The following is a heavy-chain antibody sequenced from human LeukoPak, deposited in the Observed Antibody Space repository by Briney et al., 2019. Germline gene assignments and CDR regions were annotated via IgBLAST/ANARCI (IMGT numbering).Heavy chain of an antibody. J-gene: IGHJ3*02. V-gene: IGHV3-30-3*01. CDR1: GFTFSSYA. Sequence: GGSLRLSCAASGFTFSSYAMHWVRQAPGKGLEWVAVISYDGSNKYYADSVKGRFTISRDNSKNTLYLQMNSLRAEDTAVYYCAHYYYDSSDAFDIWGQGTMVTVSS. CDR3: AHYYYDSSDAFDI. D-gene: IGHD3-22*01. CDR2: ISYDGSNK.